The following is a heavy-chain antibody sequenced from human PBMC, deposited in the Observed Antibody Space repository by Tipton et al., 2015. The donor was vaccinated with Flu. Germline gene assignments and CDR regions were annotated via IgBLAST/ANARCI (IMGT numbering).Heavy chain of an antibody. CDR1: GYSISRGYY. J-gene: IGHJ1*01. CDR2: IYQSGST. Sequence: TLSLTCDVSGYSISRGYYCGWIRQPPGKGLEWIGSIYQSGSTYYDPSLKSRVTISVDTSKNQFSLKLSSVTAADTAVYYCARQGAYCSGGTCSPTGHFHHWGQGTLVTVSS. D-gene: IGHD2-15*01. V-gene: IGHV4-38-2*01. CDR3: ARQGAYCSGGTCSPTGHFHH.